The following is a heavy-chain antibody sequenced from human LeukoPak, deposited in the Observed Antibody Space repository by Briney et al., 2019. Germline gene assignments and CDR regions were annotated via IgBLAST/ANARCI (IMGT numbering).Heavy chain of an antibody. CDR2: IYAGGST. CDR1: GFTVSSNY. V-gene: IGHV3-53*01. CDR3: ARVVRGVIHWLDP. Sequence: GGSLRLSCAASGFTVSSNYMSWVRQAPGKGLEWVSVIYAGGSTYYADSVKGRFTISRDNSKNTLYLQMNSLRAEDTAVYYCARVVRGVIHWLDPWGQGTLVTVSS. D-gene: IGHD3-10*01. J-gene: IGHJ5*02.